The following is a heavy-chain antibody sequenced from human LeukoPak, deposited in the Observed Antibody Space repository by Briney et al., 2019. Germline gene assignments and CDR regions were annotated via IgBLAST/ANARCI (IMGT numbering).Heavy chain of an antibody. V-gene: IGHV4-34*01. CDR2: INHSGST. D-gene: IGHD3-22*01. Sequence: SETLSLTCAVYGGSFSGYYWSWIRQPPGKALEWIEEINHSGSTNYNPSLKSRVNISIDTSKNQFSLKLSSVTAADTAVYYCARGGDDSSGPYYGMDVWGQGTTVTVSS. J-gene: IGHJ6*02. CDR3: ARGGDDSSGPYYGMDV. CDR1: GGSFSGYY.